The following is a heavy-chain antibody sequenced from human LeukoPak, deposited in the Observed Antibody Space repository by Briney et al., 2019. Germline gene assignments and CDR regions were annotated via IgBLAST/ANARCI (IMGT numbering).Heavy chain of an antibody. Sequence: GRSLRLSCAASGFTFSSYGMHWVRQAPGKGLEWVSGISESGGTTFYADSVKGRFTITRDNSKNTLYVQMNSLRGEDTAVYYCAKDYGPKQLVFLDSWGQGTLVTVSS. CDR2: ISESGGTT. V-gene: IGHV3-23*01. D-gene: IGHD6-13*01. CDR1: GFTFSSYG. J-gene: IGHJ4*02. CDR3: AKDYGPKQLVFLDS.